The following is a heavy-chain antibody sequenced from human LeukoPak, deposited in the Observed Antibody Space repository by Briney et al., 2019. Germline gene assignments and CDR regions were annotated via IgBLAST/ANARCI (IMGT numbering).Heavy chain of an antibody. CDR3: ARDVYSSSLDY. J-gene: IGHJ4*02. V-gene: IGHV3-30-3*01. CDR2: ISYDGSNK. D-gene: IGHD6-13*01. CDR1: GFTFSSYA. Sequence: PGRSLRLSCAASGFTFSSYAMHWVRQAPGKGLEWVAVISYDGSNKYYADSVKGRFTISRDNSKNTLYLQMNSLRAEDTVVYYCARDVYSSSLDYWGQGTLVTVSS.